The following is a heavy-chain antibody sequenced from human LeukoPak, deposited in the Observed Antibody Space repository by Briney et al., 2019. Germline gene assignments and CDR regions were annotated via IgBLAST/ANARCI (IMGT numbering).Heavy chain of an antibody. CDR3: ARGGLRQWLGEPDY. D-gene: IGHD6-19*01. J-gene: IGHJ4*02. V-gene: IGHV1-2*02. CDR1: GYTFTSYY. CDR2: INPNSGGT. Sequence: ASVKVSCKASGYTFTSYYMHWVRQAPGQGLEWMGWINPNSGGTNYAQKFQGRVTMTRDTSISTAYMELSRLRSDDTAVYYCARGGLRQWLGEPDYWGQGTLVTVSS.